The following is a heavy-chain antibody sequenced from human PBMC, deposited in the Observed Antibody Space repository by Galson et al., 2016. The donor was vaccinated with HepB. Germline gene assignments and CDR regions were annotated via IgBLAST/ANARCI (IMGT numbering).Heavy chain of an antibody. V-gene: IGHV1-3*01. CDR2: INAGNGNT. Sequence: SVKVSCKAFGYSFTSHVMHWVRQAPGQRLEWMGWINAGNGNTKHSQKFQGRVTITRDTSASTAYMELSSLRSEDTAVYYCATDLDDFWSGYSSPFDYWGQGTLVTVSA. CDR1: GYSFTSHV. J-gene: IGHJ4*02. CDR3: ATDLDDFWSGYSSPFDY. D-gene: IGHD3-3*01.